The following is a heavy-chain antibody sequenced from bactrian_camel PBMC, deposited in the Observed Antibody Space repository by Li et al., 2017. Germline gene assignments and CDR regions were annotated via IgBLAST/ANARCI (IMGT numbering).Heavy chain of an antibody. D-gene: IGHD2*01. Sequence: HVQLVESGGGSVQEGGSLTLSCEVSQYIYNRYYCMAWFRQALGKEREGVAGLRGDGQTTYADSVKGRFLISKDSSKNRLYLQMNSLKPEDTAMYYCAAFGRKQGPSCTVVGGAAQLWHYWGRGTQVTVS. CDR1: QYIYNRYYC. V-gene: IGHV3S68*01. CDR2: LRGDGQT. CDR3: AAFGRKQGPSCTVVGGAAQLWHY. J-gene: IGHJ4*01.